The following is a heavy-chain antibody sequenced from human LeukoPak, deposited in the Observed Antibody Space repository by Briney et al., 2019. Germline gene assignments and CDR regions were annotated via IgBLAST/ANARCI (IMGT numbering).Heavy chain of an antibody. D-gene: IGHD3-22*01. J-gene: IGHJ4*02. Sequence: GSLRLSCAASGFSFSNYAMSWVRQAPGKGLEWVAVISYDGSNKYYADSVKGRFTISRDNSKNTLYLQMNSLRAEDTAVYYCARAPMIVVVFFDYWGQGTLVTVSS. CDR2: ISYDGSNK. CDR1: GFSFSNYA. CDR3: ARAPMIVVVFFDY. V-gene: IGHV3-30-3*01.